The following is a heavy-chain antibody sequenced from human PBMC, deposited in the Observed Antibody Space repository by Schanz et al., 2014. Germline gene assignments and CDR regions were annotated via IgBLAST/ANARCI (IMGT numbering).Heavy chain of an antibody. CDR1: GFTFSNYG. Sequence: VQLVESGGDLVKPGGSLRLSCEASGFTFSNYGMNWVRQAPGKGLEWVSGIGGSGDSTHYADSVKGRFIISRDNSKNTLYLQVNSLRAEDTAVYYCAKHVRSLTGNDYWGQGTLVTVSS. V-gene: IGHV3-23*04. D-gene: IGHD3-9*01. CDR2: IGGSGDST. CDR3: AKHVRSLTGNDY. J-gene: IGHJ4*02.